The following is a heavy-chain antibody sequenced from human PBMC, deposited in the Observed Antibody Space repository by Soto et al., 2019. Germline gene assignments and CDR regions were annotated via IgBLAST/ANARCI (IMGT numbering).Heavy chain of an antibody. Sequence: ASVKASCKAAGYTFTSYAMHWVRQAPGQRLEWMGWINAGNGNTKYSRKFQGRVTITRDTSASTAYMELSSLRSEDTAVYYCARFYPVLRDAFDIWGQGTMVTVSS. CDR1: GYTFTSYA. D-gene: IGHD5-12*01. V-gene: IGHV1-3*01. J-gene: IGHJ3*02. CDR2: INAGNGNT. CDR3: ARFYPVLRDAFDI.